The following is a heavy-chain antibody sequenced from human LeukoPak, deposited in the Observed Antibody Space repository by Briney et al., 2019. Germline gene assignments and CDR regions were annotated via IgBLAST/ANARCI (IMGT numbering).Heavy chain of an antibody. V-gene: IGHV1-8*01. CDR2: MNPNSGNT. Sequence: ASVKVSCKASGYTFTSYDINWVRQATGQGLAWMGWMNPNSGNTGYAQKFQGRVTMTRNTSISTAYMELSSLRSEDTAVYYYARPNRMGNDAFDIWGQGTMVTVSS. J-gene: IGHJ3*02. D-gene: IGHD3-16*01. CDR1: GYTFTSYD. CDR3: ARPNRMGNDAFDI.